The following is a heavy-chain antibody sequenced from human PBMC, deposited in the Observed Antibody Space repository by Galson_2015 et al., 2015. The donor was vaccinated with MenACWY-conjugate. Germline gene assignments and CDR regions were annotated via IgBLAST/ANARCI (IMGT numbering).Heavy chain of an antibody. Sequence: SVKVSCKASEDTYIHWVRQAPGQGLEWMGMINPRVGSSHYAQKFQGRVSMTRDTSTSTVYMELTRLRSADTAVYYCATSPLFEDITVLPAAIWYFQRWGQGTLVTVSP. D-gene: IGHD2-2*02. V-gene: IGHV1-46*01. CDR3: ATSPLFEDITVLPAAIWYFQR. J-gene: IGHJ1*01. CDR1: EDTY. CDR2: INPRVGSS.